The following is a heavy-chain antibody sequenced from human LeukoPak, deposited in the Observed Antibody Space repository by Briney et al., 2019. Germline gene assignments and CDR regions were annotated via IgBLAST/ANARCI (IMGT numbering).Heavy chain of an antibody. CDR3: VREFRADSSGYSGFAFDI. D-gene: IGHD6-19*01. J-gene: IGHJ3*02. CDR2: IYHSGST. V-gene: IGHV4-30-2*01. CDR1: GGSISSGGYS. Sequence: SETLSLTCAVSGGSISSGGYSWSWIRQPPGRGLEWLGYIYHSGSTFYNPSLKSRITMSVDRSKNQFSLNLTSVTAADTAIYYCVREFRADSSGYSGFAFDIWGQGTMVTVSA.